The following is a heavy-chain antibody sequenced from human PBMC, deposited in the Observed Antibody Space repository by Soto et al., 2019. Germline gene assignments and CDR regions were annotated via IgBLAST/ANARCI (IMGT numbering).Heavy chain of an antibody. CDR3: ARGIGVATKADYYLAS. CDR1: GYTFTGFA. Sequence: ASVKVSCKASGYTFTGFAMHWVRQAPGQRLEWMGWINAGNGHTKYSQRFPGRVTITRDTSASTIYMELSSLGFEDTAIYYCARGIGVATKADYYLASGGQGTRDT. J-gene: IGHJ4*02. CDR2: INAGNGHT. V-gene: IGHV1-3*01. D-gene: IGHD6-19*01.